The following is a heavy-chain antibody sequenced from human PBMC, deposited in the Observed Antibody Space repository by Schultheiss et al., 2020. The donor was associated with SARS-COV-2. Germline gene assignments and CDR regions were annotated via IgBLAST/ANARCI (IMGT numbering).Heavy chain of an antibody. Sequence: SETLSLTCTVSGGSISIGGYYWSWIRQHPGKGLEWIGYIYYSGSTYYNPSLKSRVTISVDTSKNQFSLKLSSVTAADTAVYYCARGGYCTGGVCSLYYYYGMDVWGQGTTVTVSS. CDR2: IYYSGST. V-gene: IGHV4-31*03. J-gene: IGHJ6*02. D-gene: IGHD2-8*02. CDR3: ARGGYCTGGVCSLYYYYGMDV. CDR1: GGSISIGGYY.